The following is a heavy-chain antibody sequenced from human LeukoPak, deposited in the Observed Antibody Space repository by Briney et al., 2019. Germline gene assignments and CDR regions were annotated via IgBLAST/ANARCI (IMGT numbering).Heavy chain of an antibody. CDR3: VTGEQIRSPGY. V-gene: IGHV3-11*03. J-gene: IGHJ4*02. D-gene: IGHD1-20*01. CDR1: EFNVSDCY. Sequence: GGSLRLSCAASEFNVSDCYMSWIRQAPGKGLEWVSIISSTSSHTEYADSVKGRFTISRDNAKKSVFLQMNSLRVEDTAVYYCVTGEQIRSPGYWGQGTLDTVSS. CDR2: ISSTSSHT.